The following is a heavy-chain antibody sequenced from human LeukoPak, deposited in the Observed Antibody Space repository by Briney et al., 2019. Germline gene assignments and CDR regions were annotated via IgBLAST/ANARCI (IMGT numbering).Heavy chain of an antibody. CDR2: INGGGRNT. CDR3: AKNPYYDNSGNYYKGFDY. CDR1: GFTFSNFA. D-gene: IGHD3-22*01. V-gene: IGHV3-23*01. Sequence: GGSLRLSCATSGFTFSNFAMTWVRQAPGRGLEWVSSINGGGRNTYYAASVKGRFTISRDKSANTLYLVMNSLRPEDTAVYFCAKNPYYDNSGNYYKGFDYWGQGSLVTVSS. J-gene: IGHJ4*02.